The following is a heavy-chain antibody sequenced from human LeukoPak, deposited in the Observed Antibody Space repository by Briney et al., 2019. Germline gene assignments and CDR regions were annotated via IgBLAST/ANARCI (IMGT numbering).Heavy chain of an antibody. Sequence: ASVKVSCKASGYTYTSYDINWVRQATGQGLEWMGWMNPNSGNTGYAQKFQGRVTMTRNTSISTAYMELSSLRSEDTAVYYCARGQTGDYRFDYWGQGTLVTVSS. J-gene: IGHJ4*02. CDR3: ARGQTGDYRFDY. CDR2: MNPNSGNT. D-gene: IGHD2-21*01. CDR1: GYTYTSYD. V-gene: IGHV1-8*01.